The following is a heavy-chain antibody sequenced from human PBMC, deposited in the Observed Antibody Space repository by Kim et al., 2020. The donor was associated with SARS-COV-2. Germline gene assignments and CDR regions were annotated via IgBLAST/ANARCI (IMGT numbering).Heavy chain of an antibody. V-gene: IGHV1-58*01. D-gene: IGHD6-13*01. Sequence: TNYAQKFQERVTITRDMSTSTAYMELSSLRSEDTAVYYCAAEGQQLVHYYWGQGTLVTVSS. CDR2: T. J-gene: IGHJ4*02. CDR3: AAEGQQLVHYY.